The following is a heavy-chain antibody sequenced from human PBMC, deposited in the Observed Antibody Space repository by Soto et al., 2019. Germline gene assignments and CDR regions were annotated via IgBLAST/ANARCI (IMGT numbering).Heavy chain of an antibody. CDR1: GGSISSSSFY. J-gene: IGHJ6*02. D-gene: IGHD5-18*01. CDR3: TRIRGYRYGYIIHDMDV. Sequence: PSETLSLTCTVSGGSISSSSFYWGWIRQPPGKGLQWIGSVHYDGTTYYNPSLKSRVTMFLDTSKNQFSLKLNSVTAADTALYYCTRIRGYRYGYIIHDMDVWGQGTTVTVSS. V-gene: IGHV4-39*01. CDR2: VHYDGTT.